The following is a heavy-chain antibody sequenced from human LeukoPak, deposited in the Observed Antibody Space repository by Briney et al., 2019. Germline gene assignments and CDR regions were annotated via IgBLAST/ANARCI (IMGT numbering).Heavy chain of an antibody. D-gene: IGHD3-3*01. J-gene: IGHJ4*02. CDR3: AREQTPPNYDFWSGYYTYFDY. Sequence: GGSLRLSCAATGFTFTNFAMSWVRRAPGKGLQWVSTLSTSGGITHYADSVKGRFTISRDNSKNTLYLQMNSLRAEDTAVYYCAREQTPPNYDFWSGYYTYFDYWGQGTLVTVSS. CDR2: LSTSGGIT. V-gene: IGHV3-23*01. CDR1: GFTFTNFA.